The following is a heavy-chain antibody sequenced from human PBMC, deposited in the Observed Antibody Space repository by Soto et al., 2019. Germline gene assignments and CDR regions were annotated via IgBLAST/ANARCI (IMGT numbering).Heavy chain of an antibody. D-gene: IGHD3-22*01. J-gene: IGHJ6*02. CDR3: ARGXYYDSSGSRNYHYYGMNV. CDR1: GGTFSSYA. Sequence: VSCKASGGTFSSYAISWVRQAPGQGLEWMGGIIPIFGTADYAQKFQGRVTITADESTSTGNMELSSLRSEDTAIYFCARGXYYDSSGSRNYHYYGMNVWGQGTTVTVSS. V-gene: IGHV1-69*01. CDR2: IIPIFGTA.